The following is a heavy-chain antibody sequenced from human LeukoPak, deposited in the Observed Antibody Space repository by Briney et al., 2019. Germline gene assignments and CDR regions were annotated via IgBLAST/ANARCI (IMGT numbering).Heavy chain of an antibody. Sequence: SVKVSCKASGYTFTSYAMHWVRQAPGQRLEWMGWINAGNGNTKYSQKFQGRVTITRDTSASTAYMELSSLRSEDTAVYYCAREQGAVAGDNWFDPWGQGTLVTVSS. CDR2: INAGNGNT. CDR3: AREQGAVAGDNWFDP. CDR1: GYTFTSYA. J-gene: IGHJ5*02. V-gene: IGHV1-3*01. D-gene: IGHD6-19*01.